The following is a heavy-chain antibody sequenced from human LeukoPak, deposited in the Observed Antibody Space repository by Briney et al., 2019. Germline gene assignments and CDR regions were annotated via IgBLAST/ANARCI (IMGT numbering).Heavy chain of an antibody. Sequence: SETLSLTCTVSGGSMSSYYWSWIRQPPGKGLEWIGYIYYSGNTNYNPSLKSRVTMSIDTSKNQFSLKLTSVTAADTATYYCARETSLAGFASGLGFNYWGQGILVTVSS. V-gene: IGHV4-59*01. D-gene: IGHD6-19*01. J-gene: IGHJ4*02. CDR3: ARETSLAGFASGLGFNY. CDR2: IYYSGNT. CDR1: GGSMSSYY.